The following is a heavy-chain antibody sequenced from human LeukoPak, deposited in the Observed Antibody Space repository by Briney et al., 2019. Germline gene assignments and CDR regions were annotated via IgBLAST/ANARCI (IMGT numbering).Heavy chain of an antibody. CDR3: ARRCSSTSCYQLDY. V-gene: IGHV3-21*01. J-gene: IGHJ4*02. CDR1: GFTFSSYS. CDR2: ISSSSSYI. D-gene: IGHD2-2*01. Sequence: PGGSLRLSCAASGFTFSSYSMNWVRQAPGKGLEWVSSISSSSSYIYYADSVKGRFAISRDNAKNSLYLQTNSLRAEDTAVYYCARRCSSTSCYQLDYWGQGTLVTVSS.